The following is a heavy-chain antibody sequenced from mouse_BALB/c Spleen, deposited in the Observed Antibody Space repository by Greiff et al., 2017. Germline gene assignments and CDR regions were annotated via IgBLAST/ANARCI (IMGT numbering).Heavy chain of an antibody. CDR2: IDPSDSYT. CDR1: GYTFTSYW. D-gene: IGHD1-1*01. J-gene: IGHJ4*01. Sequence: QVQLQQPGAELVKPGASVKLSCKASGYTFTSYWMHWVKQRPGQGLEWIGEIDPSDSYTNYNQKFKGKATLTVDKSSSTAYMQLSSLTSEDSAVYYCAKLRSAMDDWGQGTSVTVSS. CDR3: AKLRSAMDD. V-gene: IGHV1-69*02.